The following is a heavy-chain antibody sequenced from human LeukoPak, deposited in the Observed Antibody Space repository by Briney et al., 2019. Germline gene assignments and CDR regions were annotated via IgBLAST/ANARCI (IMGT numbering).Heavy chain of an antibody. CDR3: ARVGYSSSIDY. D-gene: IGHD6-6*01. CDR2: INHSGST. CDR1: GGSFSGYY. Sequence: SETLSLTCAVYGGSFSGYYWSWIRQPPGKGLEWIGEINHSGSTNYNPSLKSRVTISVDTSKNQFSLKLSSVTAADTAVYYCARVGYSSSIDYWGQGTLVTVSS. V-gene: IGHV4-34*01. J-gene: IGHJ4*02.